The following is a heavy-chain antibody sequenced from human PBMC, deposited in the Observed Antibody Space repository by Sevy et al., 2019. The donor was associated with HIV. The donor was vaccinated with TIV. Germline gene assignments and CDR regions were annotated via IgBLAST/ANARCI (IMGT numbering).Heavy chain of an antibody. D-gene: IGHD4-17*01. J-gene: IGHJ6*02. V-gene: IGHV3-30*02. CDR3: AKCPQPAVTTSYGLDV. CDR1: GFIFSSYG. CDR2: IRYDGSNK. Sequence: GGSLRLSCAASGFIFSSYGMHWVRQAPGKGLEWVTFIRYDGSNKYYAESVRGRFTISRDNSKNTLYLEMNSLRAEDTAVYYCAKCPQPAVTTSYGLDVWGQGTTVTVSS.